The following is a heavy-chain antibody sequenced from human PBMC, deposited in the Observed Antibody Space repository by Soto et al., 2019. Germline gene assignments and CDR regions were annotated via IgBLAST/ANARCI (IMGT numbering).Heavy chain of an antibody. CDR3: ARVVDYGDYIAF. D-gene: IGHD4-17*01. CDR2: MYYSGST. V-gene: IGHV4-31*03. Sequence: PSETLSLTCTLSGGSVTTGGYFWSWIRQNPVKGLEWIGSMYYSGSTYYNPSLRGRLTFTVDASKNHFSLNLTSATAADTAVYYCARVVDYGDYIAFWGQGTLVTVSS. CDR1: GGSVTTGGYF. J-gene: IGHJ4*01.